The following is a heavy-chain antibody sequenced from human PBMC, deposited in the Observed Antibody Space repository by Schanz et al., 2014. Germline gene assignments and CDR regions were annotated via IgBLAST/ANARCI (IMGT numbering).Heavy chain of an antibody. CDR2: INTGSGDT. J-gene: IGHJ4*02. Sequence: QVHLVQSGAEVKRPGASVKVSCKASEYSFTSYSMHWVRQAPGQRLEWMGWINTGSGDTKYSQNFQGRVTITRDTAASTAYMELSSLRSEDTAVYSCARGIGGYGANNYFDYWGQGTLGTGSS. V-gene: IGHV1-3*04. CDR3: ARGIGGYGANNYFDY. D-gene: IGHD5-12*01. CDR1: EYSFTSYS.